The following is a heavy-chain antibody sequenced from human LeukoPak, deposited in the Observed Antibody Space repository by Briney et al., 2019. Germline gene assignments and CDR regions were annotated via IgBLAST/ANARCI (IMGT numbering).Heavy chain of an antibody. CDR2: IYISGST. V-gene: IGHV3-66*01. CDR1: GFTVSNNY. CDR3: ARDKGTSYLSSFDY. Sequence: PGGSLRLSCAASGFTVSNNYMSWVRQAPGKGLEWVSIIYISGSTYHADSVRGRFTISRDNSNNTPYLQMNSLRAEDTAVYYCARDKGTSYLSSFDYWGQGTLVTVSS. D-gene: IGHD6-6*01. J-gene: IGHJ4*02.